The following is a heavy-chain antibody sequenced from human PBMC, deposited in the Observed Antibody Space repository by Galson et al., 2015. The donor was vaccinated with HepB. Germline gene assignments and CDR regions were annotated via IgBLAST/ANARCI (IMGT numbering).Heavy chain of an antibody. V-gene: IGHV4-34*01. Sequence: TLSLTCAVYGGSSSDYYWSWIRQPPGKGLEWIGEINHSRRTHYNPTLKSRLTIQLDTSKSQFSLKLSSVTAADTAVYFCAGERFSVVRGLTKYYYYMDVWGNGTTVSVSS. D-gene: IGHD3-10*01. CDR1: GGSSSDYY. J-gene: IGHJ6*03. CDR3: AGERFSVVRGLTKYYYYMDV. CDR2: INHSRRT.